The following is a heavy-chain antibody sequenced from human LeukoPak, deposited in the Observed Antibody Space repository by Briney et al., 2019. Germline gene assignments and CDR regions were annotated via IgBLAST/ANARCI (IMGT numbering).Heavy chain of an antibody. Sequence: GGSLRLSCAASGFTFSSYGMHRVRQAPGKGLEWVAVISYDGSNKYYADSVKGRFTISRDNSKNTLYLQMNSLRAEDTAVYYCAKLDYYDSSGYYYHSHDAFDIWGQGAMVTVSS. J-gene: IGHJ3*02. CDR2: ISYDGSNK. D-gene: IGHD3-22*01. CDR3: AKLDYYDSSGYYYHSHDAFDI. CDR1: GFTFSSYG. V-gene: IGHV3-30*18.